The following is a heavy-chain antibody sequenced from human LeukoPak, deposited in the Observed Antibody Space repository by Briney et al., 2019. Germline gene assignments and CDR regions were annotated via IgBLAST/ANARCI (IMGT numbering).Heavy chain of an antibody. CDR1: GFTFSSYS. CDR2: ISSSSSYI. Sequence: GGSLRLSCAASGFTFSSYSMNWVRQAPGKGLEWVSSISSSSSYIYYADSVKGRFTISRDNAKNSLYLQMNSLRAEDTAVYYCARGYLEYYDFWSGQEASFDYWGQGTLVTVSS. J-gene: IGHJ4*02. D-gene: IGHD3-3*01. CDR3: ARGYLEYYDFWSGQEASFDY. V-gene: IGHV3-21*04.